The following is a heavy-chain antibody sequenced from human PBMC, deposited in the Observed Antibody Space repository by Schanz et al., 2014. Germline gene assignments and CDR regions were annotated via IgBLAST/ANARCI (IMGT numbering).Heavy chain of an antibody. CDR3: AKQIHYDILTVTRN. CDR2: ISNDGSIK. D-gene: IGHD3-9*01. CDR1: GFTFSNYA. Sequence: QVQLVESGGGVVQPGRSLRLSCAASGFTFSNYAMSWVRQAPGKGLEWVALISNDGSIKYYADSVEGRFTISRDNSRNTLYLQMNSLRAEDTAVYYCAKQIHYDILTVTRNWGQGTLVTVSS. V-gene: IGHV3-30-3*01. J-gene: IGHJ4*02.